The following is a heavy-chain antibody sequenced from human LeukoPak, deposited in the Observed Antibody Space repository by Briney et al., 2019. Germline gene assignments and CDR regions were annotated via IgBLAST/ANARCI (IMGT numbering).Heavy chain of an antibody. J-gene: IGHJ4*02. CDR3: ASLMTTVYYFDY. CDR1: GFTFNNYG. Sequence: GRSLRLSCAASGFTFNNYGMHWVRQAPGKGLEWVALIWYDGTNKYYGDSVKGRFTISRDNSKNTLYLQMNSLRDEDTAVYYCASLMTTVYYFDYWGQGTLVTVSS. D-gene: IGHD4-17*01. CDR2: IWYDGTNK. V-gene: IGHV3-33*01.